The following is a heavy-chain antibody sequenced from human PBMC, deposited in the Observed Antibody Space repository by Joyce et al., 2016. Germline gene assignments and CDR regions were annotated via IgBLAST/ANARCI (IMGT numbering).Heavy chain of an antibody. CDR1: GFIFSDHY. J-gene: IGHJ4*02. CDR3: SRDRGARSDY. Sequence: EVQLVESGGGLVQPGGSLRLSCAASGFIFSDHYMDWVRQSTGKGLGGVGRIRNKANSYPTEYAAAGKGRFTISRDDSKNSLYLQMNSLKTEDTAVYYCSRDRGARSDYWGQGTLVTVSS. V-gene: IGHV3-72*01. CDR2: IRNKANSYPT. D-gene: IGHD1-26*01.